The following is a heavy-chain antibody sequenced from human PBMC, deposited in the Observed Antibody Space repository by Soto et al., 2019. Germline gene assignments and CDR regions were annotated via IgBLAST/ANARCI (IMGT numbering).Heavy chain of an antibody. D-gene: IGHD6-13*01. CDR1: GYPFTSYG. V-gene: IGHV1-18*04. J-gene: IGHJ4*02. CDR2: ISAYNGNT. Sequence: RASVTVACKASGYPFTSYGISWVRQAPGQGLEWMGWISAYNGNTNYAQKLQGRVTMTTDTSTSTAYMELRSLRSDDTDVYYCARVTPGYSSRLVVLGDYWRQGTLVTVSA. CDR3: ARVTPGYSSRLVVLGDY.